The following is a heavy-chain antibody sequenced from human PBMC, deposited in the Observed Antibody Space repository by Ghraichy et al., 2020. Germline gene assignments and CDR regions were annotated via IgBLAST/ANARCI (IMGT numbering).Heavy chain of an antibody. D-gene: IGHD3-22*01. CDR2: IYYSGST. V-gene: IGHV4-39*01. CDR1: GGSISSKSYY. CDR3: ARQGSFYDSSGPEGFDY. J-gene: IGHJ4*02. Sequence: SQTLSLTCTVSGGSISSKSYYWGWIRQPPGKGLEWIGTIYYSGSTYYNPPLKSRVTISVDTSKNQFSLKLSSVTAADTAVYYCARQGSFYDSSGPEGFDYWGQGTLVTVSS.